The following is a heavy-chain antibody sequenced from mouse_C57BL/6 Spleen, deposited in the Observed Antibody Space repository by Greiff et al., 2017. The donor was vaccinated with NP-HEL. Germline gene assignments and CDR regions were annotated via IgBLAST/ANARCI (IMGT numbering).Heavy chain of an antibody. V-gene: IGHV2-2*01. J-gene: IGHJ4*01. D-gene: IGHD1-1*01. CDR1: GFSLTSYG. CDR2: IWSGGST. CDR3: AGSDDGSRGAMDD. Sequence: QVQLQQSGPGLVQPSQSLSITCTVSGFSLTSYGVHWVRQSPGKGLEWLGVIWSGGSTDYNAAFISRLSISKDNSKSQVFFKMNSLQGDDTAVYYWAGSDDGSRGAMDDWGQGTSVTVSS.